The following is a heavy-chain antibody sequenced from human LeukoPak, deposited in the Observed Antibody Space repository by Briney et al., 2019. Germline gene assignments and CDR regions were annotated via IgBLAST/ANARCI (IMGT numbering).Heavy chain of an antibody. CDR1: GFTFDDYA. CDR3: AEGGDGYNGPVSY. J-gene: IGHJ4*02. CDR2: ISGDGGST. V-gene: IGHV3-43*02. Sequence: GGSLRLSCAASGFTFDDYAMHWVRQAPGKGLEWVSLISGDGGSTYYADSVKGRFTISRDNSKNSLYLQMNSLRTEDTALYYCAEGGDGYNGPVSYWGQGTLVTVSS. D-gene: IGHD5-24*01.